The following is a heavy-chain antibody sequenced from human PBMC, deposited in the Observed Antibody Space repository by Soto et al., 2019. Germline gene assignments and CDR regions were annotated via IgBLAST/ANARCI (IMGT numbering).Heavy chain of an antibody. Sequence: QVQLVESGGGVVQPGGSLRLSCAASGFTFSYFGMHWVRQAPGKGLEWVTFISFDGRNTDYAESMKGRFTISRDNSKDTLYLQMNSLRPEDRAVYYCAKGYGGQRLTRGDAFDIWGQGTMVTVSS. CDR2: ISFDGRNT. D-gene: IGHD2-2*01. J-gene: IGHJ3*02. CDR1: GFTFSYFG. V-gene: IGHV3-30*18. CDR3: AKGYGGQRLTRGDAFDI.